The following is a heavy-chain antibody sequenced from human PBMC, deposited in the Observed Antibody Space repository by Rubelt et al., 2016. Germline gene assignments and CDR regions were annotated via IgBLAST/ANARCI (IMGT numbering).Heavy chain of an antibody. D-gene: IGHD3-22*01. CDR3: ARGDDFDTDAFGI. CDR1: GGSISSSSYY. Sequence: QLQLQESGPGLVKPSETLSLTCTVSGGSISSSSYYWGWIRQPPGKGLEWIGSIYYSGGPYYNPALTGVVTISVDTAKNQFSLKLSSVTAADTAVYYCARGDDFDTDAFGIWGQGTMVIVSS. V-gene: IGHV4-39*01. J-gene: IGHJ3*02. CDR2: IYYSGGP.